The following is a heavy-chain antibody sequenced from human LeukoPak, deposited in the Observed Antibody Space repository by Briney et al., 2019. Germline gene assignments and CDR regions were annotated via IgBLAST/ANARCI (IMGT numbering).Heavy chain of an antibody. V-gene: IGHV3-21*01. Sequence: GGSPRLSCAASGFTFSVYSMNWVRQAPGKGLEWVSSINSRSSYIYYADSVKGRFTISRDNANNSLYLQMHSLRAEDTAMYYCARAVNDYGDYVYDYWGQGTLVTVSS. CDR2: INSRSSYI. CDR1: GFTFSVYS. D-gene: IGHD4-17*01. CDR3: ARAVNDYGDYVYDY. J-gene: IGHJ4*02.